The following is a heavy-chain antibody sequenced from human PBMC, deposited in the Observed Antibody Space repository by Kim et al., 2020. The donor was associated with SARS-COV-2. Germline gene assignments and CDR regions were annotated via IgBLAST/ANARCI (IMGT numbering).Heavy chain of an antibody. V-gene: IGHV3-48*03. Sequence: SVKGRFTISRDNAKNSLYPQMNSLRAEDTAVYYCASQRLWFGELRSFDYWGQGTLVTVSS. J-gene: IGHJ4*02. CDR3: ASQRLWFGELRSFDY. D-gene: IGHD3-10*01.